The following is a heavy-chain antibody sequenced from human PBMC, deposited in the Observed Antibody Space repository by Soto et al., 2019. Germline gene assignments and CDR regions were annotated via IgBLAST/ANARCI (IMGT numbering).Heavy chain of an antibody. CDR2: VNHSGST. Sequence: PSETLSLTCAVYGGSFGVYYGGWIRQPPRKGREWIGEVNHSGSTNYNTSLKSRVTISVDTSKNQFSLKLSAVTAAATPVYNCGRGRGRYFEWVPHCYSYYGRDVWGQGTTVTVSS. V-gene: IGHV4-34*01. CDR1: GGSFGVYY. CDR3: GRGRGRYFEWVPHCYSYYGRDV. D-gene: IGHD3-9*01. J-gene: IGHJ6*02.